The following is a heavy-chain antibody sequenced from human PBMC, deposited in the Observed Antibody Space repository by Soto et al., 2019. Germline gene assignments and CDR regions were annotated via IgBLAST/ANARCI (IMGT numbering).Heavy chain of an antibody. V-gene: IGHV4-59*08. J-gene: IGHJ4*02. CDR3: ARRYGDCFDY. D-gene: IGHD4-17*01. Sequence: SEILSLTCTVSGGSISSYCWSWIRQPPGKGLEWIGYIYYSGSTNYNPSLKSRVTISVDTSKNQFSLRLSSVTAADTAVYYCARRYGDCFDYWGQGTLVTVSS. CDR1: GGSISSYC. CDR2: IYYSGST.